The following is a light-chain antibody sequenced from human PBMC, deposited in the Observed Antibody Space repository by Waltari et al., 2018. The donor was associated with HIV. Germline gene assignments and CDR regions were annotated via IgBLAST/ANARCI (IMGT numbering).Light chain of an antibody. J-gene: IGLJ2*01. V-gene: IGLV1-47*01. CDR1: SSNVRNNY. Sequence: QSVLAQPRSVSGTPGQRVNISCSGSSSNVRNNYVYLYQQVPEVAPKRLIYRNNQRPAGVPDRFSGSKSGTSASLAISGLRTEDEAEYYCAAWDDRLSGRLFGGGTKVTVL. CDR3: AAWDDRLSGRL. CDR2: RNN.